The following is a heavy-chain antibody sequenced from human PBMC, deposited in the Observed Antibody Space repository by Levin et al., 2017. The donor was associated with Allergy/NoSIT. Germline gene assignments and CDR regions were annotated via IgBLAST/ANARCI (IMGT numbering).Heavy chain of an antibody. V-gene: IGHV1-2*02. J-gene: IGHJ6*02. CDR1: GYIFTGYY. CDR2: INPNSGGT. CDR3: AREVSGDPYYFYGMDV. D-gene: IGHD3-10*01. Sequence: AASVKVSCKASGYIFTGYYMHWVRQAPGQGLEWMGWINPNSGGTNFAQKFQGRVTMTRDTSISTAYMELRRLTSDDTAVYYCAREVSGDPYYFYGMDVWGLGTTVTVSS.